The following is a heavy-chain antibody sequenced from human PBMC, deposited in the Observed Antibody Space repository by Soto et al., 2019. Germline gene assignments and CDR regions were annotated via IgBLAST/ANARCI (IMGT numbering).Heavy chain of an antibody. CDR2: ISSSSSYI. D-gene: IGHD2-15*01. J-gene: IGHJ6*03. Sequence: GGSLRLSCAASGFTFSSYSMNWVRQAPGKGLEWVSSISSSSSYIYYADSVKGRFTISGDNAKNSLYLQMNSLRAEDTAVYYCARDYCSGGSCYYDYYYMDVWGKGTTVTVSS. CDR3: ARDYCSGGSCYYDYYYMDV. V-gene: IGHV3-21*01. CDR1: GFTFSSYS.